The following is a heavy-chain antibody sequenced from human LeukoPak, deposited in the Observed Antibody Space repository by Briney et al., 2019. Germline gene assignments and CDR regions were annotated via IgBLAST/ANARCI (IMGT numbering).Heavy chain of an antibody. CDR1: GGSFSGYY. J-gene: IGHJ4*02. V-gene: IGHV4-34*01. CDR2: INHSGST. D-gene: IGHD3-3*01. Sequence: SETLSLTCAVYGGSFSGYYWSWIRQPPGKGLEWIGEINHSGSTNYNPSLKSRVTISVDTSKNQFSLKLSSVTAADTAVYYCARGEYYAFWSGSLPDYWGQGTLVTVSS. CDR3: ARGEYYAFWSGSLPDY.